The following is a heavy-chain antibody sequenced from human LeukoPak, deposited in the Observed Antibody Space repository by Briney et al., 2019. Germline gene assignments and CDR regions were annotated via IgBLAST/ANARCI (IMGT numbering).Heavy chain of an antibody. CDR2: INAGNGNT. CDR1: GYTFTTYA. D-gene: IGHD6-13*01. J-gene: IGHJ4*02. CDR3: ATPPHSGSLLCY. Sequence: ASVKVSCKASGYTFTTYAMHWVRQAPGQRLEWMGWINAGNGNTKYSQKFQGRVTITRDTSASTAYMELSSLRSEDTAVYYCATPPHSGSLLCYWGQGTLVTVSS. V-gene: IGHV1-3*01.